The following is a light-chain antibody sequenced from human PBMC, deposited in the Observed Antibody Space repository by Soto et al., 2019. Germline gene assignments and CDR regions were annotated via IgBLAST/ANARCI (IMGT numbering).Light chain of an antibody. Sequence: EIVLTQSPGTLSLSPGERATLSCRASQSASSSYLAWYQQKPDQAPRLLIYGAASWATGIPHRFSGSGSGTDFTLNISRLKPEDFAVYYCQQYSSSPGTFGQGTKVEIK. CDR1: QSASSSY. J-gene: IGKJ1*01. CDR3: QQYSSSPGT. CDR2: GAA. V-gene: IGKV3-20*01.